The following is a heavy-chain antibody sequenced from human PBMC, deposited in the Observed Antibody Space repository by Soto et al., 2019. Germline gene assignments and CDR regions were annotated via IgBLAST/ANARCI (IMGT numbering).Heavy chain of an antibody. CDR2: MNSKTGNT. Sequence: ASVKVSCKASGYAFTSYDINWVRQATGQGPEWMGWMNSKTGNTGYAEKFQGRVTMTRNTSISTAYMELSGLRSDDTAVYYCARGHYDSSGYYSYWGQGTLVTVSS. J-gene: IGHJ4*02. CDR3: ARGHYDSSGYYSY. V-gene: IGHV1-8*01. D-gene: IGHD3-22*01. CDR1: GYAFTSYD.